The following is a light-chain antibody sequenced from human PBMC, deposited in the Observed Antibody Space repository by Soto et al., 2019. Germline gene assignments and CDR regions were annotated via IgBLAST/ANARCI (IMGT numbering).Light chain of an antibody. Sequence: SVLTQPPSVSAAPGQKVTISCSGSSSNIGDNYVSWYQQLPGTAPKLLIYENSKRPSGIPDRFSGSKSGTSATLGITGLQTGDEADYYCGTWDSSLSAGVFGGGTQLTVL. V-gene: IGLV1-51*01. J-gene: IGLJ2*01. CDR2: ENS. CDR3: GTWDSSLSAGV. CDR1: SSNIGDNY.